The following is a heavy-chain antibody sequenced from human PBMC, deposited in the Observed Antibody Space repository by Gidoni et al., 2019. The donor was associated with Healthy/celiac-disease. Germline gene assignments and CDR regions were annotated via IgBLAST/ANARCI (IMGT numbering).Heavy chain of an antibody. CDR1: GFTFSREG. J-gene: IGHJ4*02. D-gene: IGHD3-22*01. V-gene: IGHV3-30*18. CDR3: AKSGYYYDSSGYYPDY. CDR2: ISYDGSNK. Sequence: QVHLVESGGGVVQPGGSLRHPCAASGFTFSREGMHWVRTAPGKGLGWVAVISYDGSNKYYADSVKGRFTISRDNSKNTLYLQMNSLRAEDTAVYYCAKSGYYYDSSGYYPDYWGQGTLVTVSS.